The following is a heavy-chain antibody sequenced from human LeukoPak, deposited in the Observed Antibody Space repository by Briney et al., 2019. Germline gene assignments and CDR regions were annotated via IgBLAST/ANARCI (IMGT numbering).Heavy chain of an antibody. J-gene: IGHJ4*02. V-gene: IGHV3-48*01. D-gene: IGHD2-2*01. CDR3: ARPYCASTSCPTFEY. Sequence: GGSLRLSCAASGFAFSSYNMNWFRQAPGKGLEWVSYISSGSDTIFYADSVKGRFTISRDNAKNSLYLQMNSLRAEDTAVYYCARPYCASTSCPTFEYWGQGTLVTVSS. CDR1: GFAFSSYN. CDR2: ISSGSDTI.